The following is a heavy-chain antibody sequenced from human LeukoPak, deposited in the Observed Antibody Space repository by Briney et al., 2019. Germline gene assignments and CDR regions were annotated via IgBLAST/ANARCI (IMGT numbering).Heavy chain of an antibody. CDR1: GYTFTSYD. J-gene: IGHJ6*02. Sequence: APVKVSCKASGYTFTSYDINWVRQATGQGLEWMGWMNPNSGNTGYAQKFQGRVTMTRNTSISTAYMELSSLRSEDTAVYYCARFGDCSSTSCYTNAVSYYYGMDVWGQGTTVTVSS. CDR3: ARFGDCSSTSCYTNAVSYYYGMDV. V-gene: IGHV1-8*01. D-gene: IGHD2-2*02. CDR2: MNPNSGNT.